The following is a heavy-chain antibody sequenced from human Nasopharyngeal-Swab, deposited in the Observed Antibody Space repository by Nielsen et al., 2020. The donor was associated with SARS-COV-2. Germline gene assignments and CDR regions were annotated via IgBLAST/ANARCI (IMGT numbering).Heavy chain of an antibody. V-gene: IGHV1-69*04. CDR1: GCTFSSYA. Sequence: SVKVSCKASGCTFSSYAISWVRQAPGQGLEWMGRIIPILGIANYAQKFQGRVTITADKSTSTAYMELSSLRSEDTAVYYCARDQGGYGYWGQGTLATVSS. CDR2: IIPILGIA. D-gene: IGHD3-22*01. CDR3: ARDQGGYGY. J-gene: IGHJ4*02.